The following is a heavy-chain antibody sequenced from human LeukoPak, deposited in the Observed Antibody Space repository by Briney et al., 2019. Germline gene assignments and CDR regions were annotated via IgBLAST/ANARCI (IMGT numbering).Heavy chain of an antibody. Sequence: SETLSLTCTVSGGPRSSGSYYWSWIRQPPGKGLEWIGYIYYSGSTNYNPSLKSRVTISVDTSKNQFSLKLSSVTAADTAVYYCARIHYGGNSGWFDPWGQGTLVTVSS. CDR2: IYYSGST. CDR1: GGPRSSGSYY. CDR3: ARIHYGGNSGWFDP. J-gene: IGHJ5*02. D-gene: IGHD4-23*01. V-gene: IGHV4-61*01.